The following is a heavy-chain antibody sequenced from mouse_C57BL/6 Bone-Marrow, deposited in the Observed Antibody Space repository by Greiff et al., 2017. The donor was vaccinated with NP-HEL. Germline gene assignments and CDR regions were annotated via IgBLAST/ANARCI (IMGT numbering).Heavy chain of an antibody. V-gene: IGHV1-64*01. CDR2: IHPNSGST. CDR1: GYTFTSYW. D-gene: IGHD2-2*01. J-gene: IGHJ3*01. Sequence: QVQLQQPGAELVKPGASVKLSCKASGYTFTSYWMHWVKQRPGQGLEWIGMIHPNSGSTNYNEKFKSKATLTVDKSSSTAYMQLSSLTSEDSAVYDGAREGLRRPAWFAYWGQGTLVTVSA. CDR3: AREGLRRPAWFAY.